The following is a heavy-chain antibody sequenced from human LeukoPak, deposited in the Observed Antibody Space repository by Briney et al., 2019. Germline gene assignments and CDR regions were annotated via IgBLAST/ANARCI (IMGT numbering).Heavy chain of an antibody. V-gene: IGHV1-18*01. CDR1: GYTFTSYG. Sequence: ASVKVSCKASGYTFTSYGISWVRQAPGQGLEWMGWISAYNGNTNYAQKLQGRVTMTTDTSTSTAYMELRSLRSDDTAVYYCARATDYGGNSYYFDYWGQGTLVTVSS. CDR2: ISAYNGNT. J-gene: IGHJ4*02. CDR3: ARATDYGGNSYYFDY. D-gene: IGHD4-23*01.